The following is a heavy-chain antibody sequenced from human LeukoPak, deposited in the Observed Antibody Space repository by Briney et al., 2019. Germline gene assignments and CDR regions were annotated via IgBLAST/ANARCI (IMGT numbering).Heavy chain of an antibody. CDR1: GGTFSSYA. CDR2: IIPILGIA. V-gene: IGHV1-69*04. Sequence: GSSVKVSCKASGGTFSSYAISWVRQAPGQGLEWMGRIIPILGIANYAQKFQGRVTITADKSTSTAYMELSSLRSEDTAVYYCARKLVGVPASIPNRVDPRGQGNLVNGSS. J-gene: IGHJ5*02. CDR3: ARKLVGVPASIPNRVDP. D-gene: IGHD2-2*01.